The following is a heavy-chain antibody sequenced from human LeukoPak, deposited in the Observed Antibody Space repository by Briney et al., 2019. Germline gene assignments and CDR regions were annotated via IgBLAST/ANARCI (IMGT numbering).Heavy chain of an antibody. Sequence: GGSLRLSCAASGFTFSNAWMSWVRQAPGKGLEWVGRIKSKTDSGTTDYAAPVKGRFTISRDDSKNTLYLQMNSLKTEDTAVYYCTTAGMTYYYDSSGYYYADYWGQGTLVTVSS. J-gene: IGHJ4*02. D-gene: IGHD3-22*01. V-gene: IGHV3-15*01. CDR3: TTAGMTYYYDSSGYYYADY. CDR2: IKSKTDSGTT. CDR1: GFTFSNAW.